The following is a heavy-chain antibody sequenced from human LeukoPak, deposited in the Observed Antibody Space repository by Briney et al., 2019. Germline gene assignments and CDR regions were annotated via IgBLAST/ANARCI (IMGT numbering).Heavy chain of an antibody. Sequence: SSEKVSCKASGGTFSSYAISWVRQAPGQGLEWMGRIIPIFGTANYAQKFQGRVTITTDESTSTAYMELSILRSEDTAVYYCARVGGYSYGFWFDPWGQGTLVTVSS. CDR2: IIPIFGTA. CDR3: ARVGGYSYGFWFDP. J-gene: IGHJ5*02. V-gene: IGHV1-69*05. D-gene: IGHD5-18*01. CDR1: GGTFSSYA.